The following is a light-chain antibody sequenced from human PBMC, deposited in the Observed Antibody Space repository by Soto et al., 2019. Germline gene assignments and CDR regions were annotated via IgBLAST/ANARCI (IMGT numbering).Light chain of an antibody. CDR1: SGNIANNY. Sequence: NFMLTQPHSVSESPGKTVTISCTRSSGNIANNYVQWYQRRPGRSPTTVIYEDNQRPSGVPDRFSGSIDSSSNSASLTISGLKTEDEADYYCQSYDNSYVVFGGGTKLTVL. CDR3: QSYDNSYVV. CDR2: EDN. V-gene: IGLV6-57*01. J-gene: IGLJ3*02.